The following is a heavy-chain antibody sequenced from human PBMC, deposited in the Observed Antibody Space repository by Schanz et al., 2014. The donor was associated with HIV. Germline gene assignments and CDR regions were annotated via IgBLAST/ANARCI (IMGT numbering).Heavy chain of an antibody. CDR1: GFTFSSYG. CDR3: ARAPYTTSTRIDY. V-gene: IGHV3-33*01. D-gene: IGHD1-1*01. J-gene: IGHJ4*02. CDR2: IWYDGSNK. Sequence: QVRLVESGGGVVQPGRSLRLSCAASGFTFSSYGMHWVRQAPGKGLEWVAVIWYDGSNKYYVDSVKGRFTISRDNSKNTLYLQMNKLSAEDAAVYYCARAPYTTSTRIDYWGQGTLVTVSS.